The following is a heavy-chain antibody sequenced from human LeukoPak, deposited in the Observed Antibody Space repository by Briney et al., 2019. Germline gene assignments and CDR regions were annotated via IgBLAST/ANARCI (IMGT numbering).Heavy chain of an antibody. Sequence: NPSETLSLTCTVSGGSISSSSYYWGWIRQPPGKGLEWIGSIYYSGSTYYNPSLKSRVTISVDTSKNQFSLNLNSVTAADTAVYYCARDGELPLYYFDYWGQGTLVTVSS. V-gene: IGHV4-39*07. CDR1: GGSISSSSYY. D-gene: IGHD3-10*01. CDR3: ARDGELPLYYFDY. CDR2: IYYSGST. J-gene: IGHJ4*02.